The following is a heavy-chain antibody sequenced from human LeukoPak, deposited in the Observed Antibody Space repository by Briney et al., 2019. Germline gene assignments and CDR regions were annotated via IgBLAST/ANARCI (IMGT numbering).Heavy chain of an antibody. CDR2: ISSSGSTI. Sequence: AGGSLRLSCAASGFTFSDYYMSWIRQAPGKGLEWVSYISSSGSTIYYADSVKGRFTISRDNSKNTLYLQMNSLRADDTALYYCVKDLTTVTTQGDYWGQGTLVTVSS. J-gene: IGHJ4*02. D-gene: IGHD4-17*01. V-gene: IGHV3-11*04. CDR1: GFTFSDYY. CDR3: VKDLTTVTTQGDY.